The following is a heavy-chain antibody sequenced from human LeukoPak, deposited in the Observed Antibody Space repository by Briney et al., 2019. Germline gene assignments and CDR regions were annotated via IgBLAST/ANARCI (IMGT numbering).Heavy chain of an antibody. CDR1: GFTFSSYA. Sequence: PGGSLRLSCAASGFTFSSYAMNWVRQAPGKGLEWVSAVSGGAGSSTYYADSVKGRFTISRDNSNNTLYLQMNSLRPEDTAMYYCARDDWQYCSGTRCYGGLGYWGQGTLVTVSS. D-gene: IGHD2-2*01. CDR2: VSGGAGSST. V-gene: IGHV3-23*01. CDR3: ARDDWQYCSGTRCYGGLGY. J-gene: IGHJ4*02.